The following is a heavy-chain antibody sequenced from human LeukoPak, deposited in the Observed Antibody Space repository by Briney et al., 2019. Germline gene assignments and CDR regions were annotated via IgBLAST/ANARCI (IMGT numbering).Heavy chain of an antibody. CDR3: ARSRLSSDNWFDP. CDR1: GFTFSSYA. CDR2: ISYDGRNK. V-gene: IGHV3-30*04. D-gene: IGHD6-25*01. Sequence: GGSLRLSCAASGFTFSSYAMHWVRQAPGKGLEWVAVISYDGRNKYYADSVKGRFTISRDNSKNTLYLQMNSLRAEDTAVYYCARSRLSSDNWFDPWGQGTLVTVSS. J-gene: IGHJ5*02.